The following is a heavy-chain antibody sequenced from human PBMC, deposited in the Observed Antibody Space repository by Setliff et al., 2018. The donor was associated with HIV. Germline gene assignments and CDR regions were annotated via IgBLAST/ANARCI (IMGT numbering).Heavy chain of an antibody. D-gene: IGHD2-21*02. Sequence: KPSETLSLTCTVSAGSIRSSTYYWAWIRQPPGKGLEWIGTIYYSGSTYYNPSLKSRATISVDMSKNQFSLRLSSVTAADTAVYHCARFVLAWFDFSTGAVEVTDPYAFDFWGQGILVTVSS. V-gene: IGHV4-39*01. CDR1: AGSIRSSTYY. J-gene: IGHJ4*02. CDR3: ARFVLAWFDFSTGAVEVTDPYAFDF. CDR2: IYYSGST.